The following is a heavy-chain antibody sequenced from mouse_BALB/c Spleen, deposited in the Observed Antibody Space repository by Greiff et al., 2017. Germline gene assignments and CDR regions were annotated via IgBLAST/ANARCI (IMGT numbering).Heavy chain of an antibody. CDR1: GYTFTSYW. CDR2: IYPSDSYT. V-gene: IGHV1-69*02. CDR3: TRSEGLDY. D-gene: IGHD3-3*01. Sequence: QVQLQQPGAELVRPGASVKLSCKASGYTFTSYWINWVKQRPGQGLEWIGNIYPSDSYTNYNQKFKDKATLTVDKSSSTAYMQLSSPTSEDSAVYYCTRSEGLDYWGQGTTLTVSS. J-gene: IGHJ2*01.